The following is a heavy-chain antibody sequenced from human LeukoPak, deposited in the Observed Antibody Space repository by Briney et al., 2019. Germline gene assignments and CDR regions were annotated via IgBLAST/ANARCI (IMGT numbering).Heavy chain of an antibody. CDR3: ATSGAYEISWAFNI. D-gene: IGHD5-12*01. J-gene: IGHJ3*02. Sequence: PGGSLRLSCEGSGFTFSTYEMNWVRQAPGKGLEWVSYIGSRPTTTYYAGSVRGRFIISRDNTKNSVYLQMTSLRADDAAVYYCATSGAYEISWAFNIWGQGTMVAVSS. CDR1: GFTFSTYE. V-gene: IGHV3-48*03. CDR2: IGSRPTTT.